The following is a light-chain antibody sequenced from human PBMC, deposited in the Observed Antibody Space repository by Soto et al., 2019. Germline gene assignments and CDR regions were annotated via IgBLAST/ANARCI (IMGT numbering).Light chain of an antibody. Sequence: QSVLTQPPSVSGAPGQRVTISCTGSSSNIGAGYDVHWYQQLPGTAPKLLIYGNGNRPSGVPDRFSGSKSGTSASLAITGLQAEYEADYYCQSYDSSLSGSKFGGGTKVTVL. CDR3: QSYDSSLSGSK. CDR2: GNG. V-gene: IGLV1-40*01. CDR1: SSNIGAGYD. J-gene: IGLJ2*01.